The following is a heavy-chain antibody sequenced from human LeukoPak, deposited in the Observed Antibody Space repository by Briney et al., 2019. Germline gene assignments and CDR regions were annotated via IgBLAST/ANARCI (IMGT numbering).Heavy chain of an antibody. CDR1: GGSFSGYY. V-gene: IGHV4-34*01. CDR3: AREDHSGYYYGGYYYMDV. D-gene: IGHD3-22*01. CDR2: INHSGST. Sequence: SETLSLTCAVYGGSFSGYYWSWIRQPPGKGLEWIGEINHSGSTNYNPSLKSRVTISVDTSKNQFSLKLSSVTAADTAVYYCAREDHSGYYYGGYYYMDVWGKGTTVTVSS. J-gene: IGHJ6*03.